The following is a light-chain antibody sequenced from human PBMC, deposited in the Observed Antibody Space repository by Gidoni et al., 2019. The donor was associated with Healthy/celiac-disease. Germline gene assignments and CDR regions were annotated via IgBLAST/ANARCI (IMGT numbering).Light chain of an antibody. Sequence: DIQMTQSPSTLSASVGDRVTITCRASQSISSWLAWYQQKPGKAPKLLIYDASRLESGVPSRFSGSGSGTEFTLTISSLQPDDFATYYCQQYNSSYTFGQGTKLEIK. CDR2: DAS. J-gene: IGKJ2*01. V-gene: IGKV1-5*01. CDR1: QSISSW. CDR3: QQYNSSYT.